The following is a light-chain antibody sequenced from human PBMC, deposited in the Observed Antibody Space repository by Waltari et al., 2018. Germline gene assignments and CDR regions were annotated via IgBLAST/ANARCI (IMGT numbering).Light chain of an antibody. CDR3: SAYISRSISYVI. CDR2: YVT. J-gene: IGLJ2*01. CDR1: SSDLGDYNF. Sequence: QPALTQPASMSGSPGQSVTISCTGTSSDLGDYNFVSCYQQHPGKGPKLIIYYVTNRASGVSNRFSGSKSGNRASLTISGLQAEDEADYYCSAYISRSISYVIFGGGTKLTVL. V-gene: IGLV2-14*03.